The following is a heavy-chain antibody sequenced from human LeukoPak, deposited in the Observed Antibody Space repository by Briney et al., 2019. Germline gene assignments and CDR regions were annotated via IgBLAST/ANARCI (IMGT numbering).Heavy chain of an antibody. J-gene: IGHJ4*02. CDR2: IYYSGST. CDR3: ARTRYYYNSRSYGAPYYFDY. Sequence: SETLSLTCAVSGGSISSNSYYWGWIRQPPGKGLEWIGSIYYSGSTCYNPSLKSRVTISVDTSKNQFSLKLSSVTAADTAVYYCARTRYYYNSRSYGAPYYFDYWGQGTLVTVSS. V-gene: IGHV4-39*01. D-gene: IGHD3-10*01. CDR1: GGSISSNSYY.